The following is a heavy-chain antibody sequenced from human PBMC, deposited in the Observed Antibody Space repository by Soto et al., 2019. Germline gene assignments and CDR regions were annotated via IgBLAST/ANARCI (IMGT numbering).Heavy chain of an antibody. CDR1: GFTFSSYA. D-gene: IGHD6-19*01. CDR3: ATAGFSSGWSPSYFDY. V-gene: IGHV3-23*01. J-gene: IGHJ4*02. Sequence: EVQLLESGGGLVQPGRSLRLSCAASGFTFSSYAMNWVRQAPGKGLEWVSAMSGTGGSTYYADSVQGRFTISRDNSKNTLYLQMNSLRVEDTAVFYCATAGFSSGWSPSYFDYWGQGTMVTVSS. CDR2: MSGTGGST.